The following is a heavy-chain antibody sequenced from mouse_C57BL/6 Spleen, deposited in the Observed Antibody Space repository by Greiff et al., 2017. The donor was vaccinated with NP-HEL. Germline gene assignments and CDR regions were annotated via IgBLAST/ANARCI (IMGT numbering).Heavy chain of an antibody. J-gene: IGHJ2*01. V-gene: IGHV1-22*01. CDR1: GYTFTDYN. CDR3: ASNEDDDPYYFDD. D-gene: IGHD2-4*01. CDR2: INPNNGGT. Sequence: VQLQQSGPELVKPGASVKMSCKASGYTFTDYNMHWVKQSHGKSLEWIGYINPNNGGTSYNQKFKGKATLTVNKSSSTAYMELRSLTSEDAAVYDCASNEDDDPYYFDDWGKGTTLTVSS.